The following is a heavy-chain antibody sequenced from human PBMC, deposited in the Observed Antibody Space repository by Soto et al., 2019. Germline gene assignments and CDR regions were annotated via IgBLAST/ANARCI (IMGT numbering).Heavy chain of an antibody. CDR3: ARSTVTLDYYYHGMDV. CDR1: GFTVSRNY. J-gene: IGHJ6*02. CDR2: IYGDGST. V-gene: IGHV3-66*01. D-gene: IGHD4-4*01. Sequence: GGSLRLSCTASGFTVSRNYVNWVRQAPGKGLEWVSIIYGDGSTEYADSVKGRFTMSRDNSKNTLYLQLSSLRVEDTVVYYCARSTVTLDYYYHGMDVWGQGTTVTVSS.